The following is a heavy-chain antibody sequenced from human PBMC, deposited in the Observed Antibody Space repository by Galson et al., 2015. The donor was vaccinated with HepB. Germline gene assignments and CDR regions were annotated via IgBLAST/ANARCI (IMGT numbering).Heavy chain of an antibody. Sequence: SLILSCAASGFTFSSYEMNWVRQAPGKGLEWVSYISSSGSTIYYADSVKGRFTISRDNAKNSLYLQMNSLRAEDTAVYYCARERDSSGWKREGYYFDYWGQGTLVTVSS. CDR2: ISSSGSTI. CDR1: GFTFSSYE. D-gene: IGHD6-19*01. V-gene: IGHV3-48*03. CDR3: ARERDSSGWKREGYYFDY. J-gene: IGHJ4*02.